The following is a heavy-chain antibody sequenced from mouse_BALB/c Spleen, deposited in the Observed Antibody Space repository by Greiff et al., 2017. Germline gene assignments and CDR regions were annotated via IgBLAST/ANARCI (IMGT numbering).Heavy chain of an antibody. D-gene: IGHD2-4*01. J-gene: IGHJ4*01. Sequence: VHLVESGPGLVAPSQSLSITCTVSGFSLTSYGVHWVRQPPGKGLEWLGVIWAGGSTNYNSALMSRLSISKDNSKSQVFLKMNSLQTDDTAMYYCARDYDYDSGAMDYWGQGTSVTVSS. CDR1: GFSLTSYG. V-gene: IGHV2-9*02. CDR2: IWAGGST. CDR3: ARDYDYDSGAMDY.